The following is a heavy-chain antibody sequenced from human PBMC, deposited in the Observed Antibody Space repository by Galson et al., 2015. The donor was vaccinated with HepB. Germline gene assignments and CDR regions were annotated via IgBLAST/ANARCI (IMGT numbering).Heavy chain of an antibody. D-gene: IGHD2-15*01. Sequence: SVKVSCKASGGTFSSDAISWVRQAPGQGLEWMGGIIPIFGTANYAQKFQGRVTITADESTSTAYMELSSLRSEDTAVYYCARWEAYCSGGSCYPVYFDYWGQGTLVTVSS. CDR3: ARWEAYCSGGSCYPVYFDY. CDR1: GGTFSSDA. V-gene: IGHV1-69*13. CDR2: IIPIFGTA. J-gene: IGHJ4*02.